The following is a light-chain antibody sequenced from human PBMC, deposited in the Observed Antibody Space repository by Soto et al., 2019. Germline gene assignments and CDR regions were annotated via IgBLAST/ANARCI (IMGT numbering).Light chain of an antibody. Sequence: EIVLTQSPGTLSLYPGERATLSCRASQSVSSSYLAWYQQKPGQAPRLLIYGASSRATGIPDRFSGSGSGTDFTLTISRLEPEDFAVYYCQQYGSSPPRYTFGQGTKVDIK. J-gene: IGKJ2*01. CDR1: QSVSSSY. CDR2: GAS. V-gene: IGKV3-20*01. CDR3: QQYGSSPPRYT.